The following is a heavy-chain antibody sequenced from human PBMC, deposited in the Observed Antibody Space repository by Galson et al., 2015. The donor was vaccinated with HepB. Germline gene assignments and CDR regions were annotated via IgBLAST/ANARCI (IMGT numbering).Heavy chain of an antibody. J-gene: IGHJ4*02. D-gene: IGHD4-17*01. CDR2: ISHSTLYT. CDR3: ARVADADYGDHTHFDF. CDR1: GFTFSDYY. V-gene: IGHV3-11*06. Sequence: SLRLSCAASGFTFSDYYMSWIRQAPGKGLEWLSYISHSTLYTNYADSVKGRFTISRDYANNSLFLQITSLRAEDTAVYYCARVADADYGDHTHFDFWGQGVLVTVSS.